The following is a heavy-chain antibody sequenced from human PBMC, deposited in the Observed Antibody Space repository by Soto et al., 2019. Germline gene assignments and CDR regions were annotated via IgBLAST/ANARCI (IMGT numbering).Heavy chain of an antibody. CDR3: ARTDIVVVPAAMRGVVQYYYYGMDV. J-gene: IGHJ6*02. CDR2: TYYRSKWYN. V-gene: IGHV6-1*01. D-gene: IGHD2-2*01. Sequence: SQTLSLTCAISGDSVSSNSAAWNWIRQSPSRGLEWLGRTYYRSKWYNDYAVSVKSRITINPDTSKNQFSLQLNSVTPEDTAVYYCARTDIVVVPAAMRGVVQYYYYGMDVWGQGTTVTVSS. CDR1: GDSVSSNSAA.